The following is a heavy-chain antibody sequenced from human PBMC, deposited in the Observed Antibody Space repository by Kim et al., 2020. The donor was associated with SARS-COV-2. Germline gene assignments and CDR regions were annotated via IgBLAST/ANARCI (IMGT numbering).Heavy chain of an antibody. D-gene: IGHD3-10*01. CDR3: ASARSGSYYYGMDV. J-gene: IGHJ6*02. Sequence: YAESVKGRFTISRDNSKNTLYLQMNSLRAEDTAVYYCASARSGSYYYGMDVWGQGTTVTVSS. V-gene: IGHV3-30*01.